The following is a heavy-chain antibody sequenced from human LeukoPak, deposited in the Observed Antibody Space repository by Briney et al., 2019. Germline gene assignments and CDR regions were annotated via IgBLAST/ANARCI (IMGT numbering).Heavy chain of an antibody. V-gene: IGHV1-69*04. D-gene: IGHD1-26*01. CDR3: ARDEWELLGDYYFGY. CDR2: IIPIFGIA. Sequence: SVKVSCKASGGTFSSYAISWVRQAPGQGLEWMGRIIPIFGIANYAQKFQGRVTITADKSTSTAYMELSSLRSEDTAVYYCARDEWELLGDYYFGYWGQGTLVTVSS. J-gene: IGHJ4*02. CDR1: GGTFSSYA.